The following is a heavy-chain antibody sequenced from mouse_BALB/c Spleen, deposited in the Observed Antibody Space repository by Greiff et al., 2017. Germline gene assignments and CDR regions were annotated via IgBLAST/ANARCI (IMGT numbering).Heavy chain of an antibody. D-gene: IGHD2-1*01. V-gene: IGHV1-7*01. CDR1: GYTFTSYW. Sequence: QVQLKESGAELAKPGASVKMSCKASGYTFTSYWMHWVKQRPGQGLEWIGYINPSTGYTEYNQKFKDKATLTADKSSSTAYMQLSSLTSEDSAVYYCARYGNHGAMDYWGQGTSVTVSS. J-gene: IGHJ4*01. CDR3: ARYGNHGAMDY. CDR2: INPSTGYT.